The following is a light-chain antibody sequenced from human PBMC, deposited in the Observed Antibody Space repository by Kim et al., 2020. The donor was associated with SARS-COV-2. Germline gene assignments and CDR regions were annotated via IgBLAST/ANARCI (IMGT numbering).Light chain of an antibody. Sequence: SSELTQDPAVYVALGQTVRITCHGDSLRSYYASWYQQKPGQAPVLVIYGKNNPPPGIPDRFSGSSSGNTASSTITGAQAEDEADYYCHSRDSSGYHLFGG. CDR2: GKN. V-gene: IGLV3-19*01. CDR3: HSRDSSGYHL. CDR1: SLRSYY. J-gene: IGLJ3*02.